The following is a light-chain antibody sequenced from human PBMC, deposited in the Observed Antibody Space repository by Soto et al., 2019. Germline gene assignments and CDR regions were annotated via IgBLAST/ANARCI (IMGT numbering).Light chain of an antibody. J-gene: IGKJ4*01. Sequence: EIVLKQSPATLSLSPGERATLSCRASQSVSSYLAWYQQKPGQAPRLLIYDASNRATGIPARFSGSGSGTDFTLTISSLEPEEFAVYYCQQRSTWPLLTFGGGTNVEIK. CDR3: QQRSTWPLLT. CDR1: QSVSSY. V-gene: IGKV3-11*01. CDR2: DAS.